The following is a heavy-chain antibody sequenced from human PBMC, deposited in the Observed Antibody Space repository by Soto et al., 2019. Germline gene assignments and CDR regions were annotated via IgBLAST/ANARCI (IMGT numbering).Heavy chain of an antibody. CDR2: INPNSGGT. CDR1: GYTFTGYY. J-gene: IGHJ4*02. D-gene: IGHD2-15*01. V-gene: IGHV1-2*04. CDR3: ARNALGHSPEVVYYFDY. Sequence: VQLVQSGAEVKKPGASVKVSCKASGYTFTGYYMHWVRQAPGQGLEWMGWINPNSGGTNYAQKFQGWVTMTRDTSISTAYMELSRLRSDDTAVYYCARNALGHSPEVVYYFDYWGQGTLVTVSS.